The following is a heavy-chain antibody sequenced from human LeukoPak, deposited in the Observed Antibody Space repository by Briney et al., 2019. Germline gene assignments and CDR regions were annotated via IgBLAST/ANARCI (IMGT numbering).Heavy chain of an antibody. Sequence: PSQTLSLTCTVSGGSISSGDYYWSWIRQPPGKGLEWIGYIYYSGSTYYNPSLKSRVTISVDTSKNQFSLKPSSVTAADTAVYYCARVHLGVVYDILTGYHYYYYMDVWGKGTTVTVSS. V-gene: IGHV4-30-4*08. CDR1: GGSISSGDYY. CDR3: ARVHLGVVYDILTGYHYYYYMDV. J-gene: IGHJ6*03. D-gene: IGHD3-9*01. CDR2: IYYSGST.